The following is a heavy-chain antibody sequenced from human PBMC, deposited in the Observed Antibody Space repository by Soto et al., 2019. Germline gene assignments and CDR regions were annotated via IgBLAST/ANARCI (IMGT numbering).Heavy chain of an antibody. V-gene: IGHV4-39*01. CDR1: GGSISSSSYY. Sequence: QLQLQASGPGLVKPSETLSLTCTVSGGSISSSSYYWGWIRQPPGKGLEWIGSIYYSGSTYYNPSLKSRVTISVYPSKYQFSLKVSSVTAADTPVYYCARAQGAAEKAFDIWGQGTMVTVAT. J-gene: IGHJ3*02. D-gene: IGHD6-25*01. CDR3: ARAQGAAEKAFDI. CDR2: IYYSGST.